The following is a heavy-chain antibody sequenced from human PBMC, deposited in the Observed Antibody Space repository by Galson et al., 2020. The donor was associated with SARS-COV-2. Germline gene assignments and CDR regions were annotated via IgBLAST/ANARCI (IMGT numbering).Heavy chain of an antibody. J-gene: IGHJ4*02. CDR3: AREGRGDYAYFDY. Sequence: GESLKISCAASGFTFSSYAMHWVPQAPGKGLEWVAVISYDGSNKYYADSVKGRFTISRDNSKHTLYLQMNSQSAEDTAVYDCAREGRGDYAYFDYWGQGTLGTVSS. CDR2: ISYDGSNK. D-gene: IGHD4-17*01. V-gene: IGHV3-30-3*01. CDR1: GFTFSSYA.